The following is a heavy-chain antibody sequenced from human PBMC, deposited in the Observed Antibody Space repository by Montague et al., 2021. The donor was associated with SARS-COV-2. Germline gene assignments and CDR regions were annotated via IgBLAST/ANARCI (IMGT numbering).Heavy chain of an antibody. CDR2: ISYDGSNK. J-gene: IGHJ4*02. Sequence: SLRLSLSASGFTFSSYAMHWVRQAPGKGLEWVAVISYDGSNKYYADSVKGRFTISRDNSKNTLYLQMNGLRAEDTAVYYCARDNYDYVWGSYRYIYWGQGTLVTVSS. CDR3: ARDNYDYVWGSYRYIY. V-gene: IGHV3-30*04. D-gene: IGHD3-16*02. CDR1: GFTFSSYA.